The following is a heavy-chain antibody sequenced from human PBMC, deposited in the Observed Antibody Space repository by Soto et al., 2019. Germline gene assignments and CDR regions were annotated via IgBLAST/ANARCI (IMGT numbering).Heavy chain of an antibody. D-gene: IGHD5-18*01. CDR2: IYPGDSDT. Sequence: HGESLKISCKGSGYSFTSYWIGWVRQMPGKGLEWMGIIYPGDSDTRYSPSFQGQVTISADKSISTAYLQWSSLKASDTAMYYCARGGYSYENYYYYYMDVWGKGTTVTVSS. CDR1: GYSFTSYW. V-gene: IGHV5-51*01. J-gene: IGHJ6*03. CDR3: ARGGYSYENYYYYYMDV.